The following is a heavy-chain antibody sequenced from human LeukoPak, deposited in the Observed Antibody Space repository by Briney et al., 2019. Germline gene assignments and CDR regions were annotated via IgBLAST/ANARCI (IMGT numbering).Heavy chain of an antibody. CDR3: AREGDSGWYYCLDY. CDR1: GFTFSNYW. CDR2: IKEDGSEK. J-gene: IGHJ4*02. Sequence: GGSLRLSCAASGFTFSNYWMHWVRQAPGKGLEWVANIKEDGSEKNYVDSVEGRFTISRDNAKNSLYLQMTSLRAEDTAVYYCAREGDSGWYYCLDYWGQGTLVTVSS. D-gene: IGHD6-19*01. V-gene: IGHV3-7*01.